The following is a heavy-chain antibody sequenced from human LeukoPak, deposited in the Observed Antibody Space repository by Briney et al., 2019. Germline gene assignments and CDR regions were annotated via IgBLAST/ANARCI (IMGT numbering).Heavy chain of an antibody. D-gene: IGHD3-10*01. Sequence: ASVKVSCKASGYTFTTYYMHWVRQAPGQGLEWMGKINPSGGLTWYSQKFEDRVTMTRDTSTSTVYMELSSLRSDDTAVYYCARGVSMSRGGITSRPPHYFDYWGQGTLVTVSS. CDR3: ARGVSMSRGGITSRPPHYFDY. J-gene: IGHJ4*02. V-gene: IGHV1-46*01. CDR1: GYTFTTYY. CDR2: INPSGGLT.